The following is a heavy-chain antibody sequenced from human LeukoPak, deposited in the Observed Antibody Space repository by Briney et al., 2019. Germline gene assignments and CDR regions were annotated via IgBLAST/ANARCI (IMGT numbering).Heavy chain of an antibody. CDR3: ARFLRRDGYNFGYYYGMDV. Sequence: GASVKVSCKASGYTFTSYDINWVRQATGQGLEWMGWMNPNSGNTGYAQKFQGRVTMTRNTSISTAYMELSSLRSEDTAVYYCARFLRRDGYNFGYYYGMDVWGQGTTVTVSS. J-gene: IGHJ6*02. CDR2: MNPNSGNT. CDR1: GYTFTSYD. V-gene: IGHV1-8*01. D-gene: IGHD5-12*01.